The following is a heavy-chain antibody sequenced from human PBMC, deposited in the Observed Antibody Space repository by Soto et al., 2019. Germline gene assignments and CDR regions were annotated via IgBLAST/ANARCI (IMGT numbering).Heavy chain of an antibody. Sequence: QVQLVQSGAEVKKPGASVKVSCKASGYTFTSYAMHWVRQAPGQRLEWMGWINAGNGNTKYSQKFQGRVTITRDTYASTAYMEMSSLRSEDTAVYYCARGYCSGGSCFYYSDYWGQGTLVTVSS. J-gene: IGHJ4*02. CDR2: INAGNGNT. CDR1: GYTFTSYA. CDR3: ARGYCSGGSCFYYSDY. V-gene: IGHV1-3*01. D-gene: IGHD2-15*01.